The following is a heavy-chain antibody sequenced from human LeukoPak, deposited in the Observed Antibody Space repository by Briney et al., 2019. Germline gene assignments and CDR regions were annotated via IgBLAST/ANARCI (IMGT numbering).Heavy chain of an antibody. CDR1: GFTFSGFW. V-gene: IGHV3-7*03. CDR2: INSDGSEG. D-gene: IGHD6-6*01. J-gene: IGHJ3*01. Sequence: QSGGSLRLSCAVSGFTFSGFWMSWSRQAPGKGLEWVASINSDGSEGYYADVVKGRFTISRDNAKNSLYLQINSPRAEDTAVYYCARSSYSSSSSVWGQGTMVTVSS. CDR3: ARSSYSSSSSV.